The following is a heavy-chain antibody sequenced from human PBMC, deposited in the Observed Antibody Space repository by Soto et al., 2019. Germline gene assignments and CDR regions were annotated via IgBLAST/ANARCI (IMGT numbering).Heavy chain of an antibody. CDR3: ARGGVDYYDSSGYYFSPYYFDY. CDR2: IYYSGST. Sequence: LSLTCTVSGGSISSSSYYWGWIRQPPGKGLEWIGSIYYSGSTYYNPSLKSRVTISVDTSKNQFSLKLSSVTAADTAVYYCARGGVDYYDSSGYYFSPYYFDYWGQGTLVTVSS. V-gene: IGHV4-39*07. J-gene: IGHJ4*02. D-gene: IGHD3-22*01. CDR1: GGSISSSSYY.